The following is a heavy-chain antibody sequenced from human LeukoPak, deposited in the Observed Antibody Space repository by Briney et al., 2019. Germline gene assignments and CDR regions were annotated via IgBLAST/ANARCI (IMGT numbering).Heavy chain of an antibody. D-gene: IGHD6-13*01. Sequence: PGGSLRLSCAASGFTVSSTYMTWVRQAPGKGLDWVANIRQDGSEQNYVDSVKGRFTISRDNAKKSLYLQMNSLRAEDTALYYCATLTRGGTWCHWGQGTLVTVSS. V-gene: IGHV3-7*01. CDR1: GFTVSSTY. CDR3: ATLTRGGTWCH. J-gene: IGHJ4*02. CDR2: IRQDGSEQ.